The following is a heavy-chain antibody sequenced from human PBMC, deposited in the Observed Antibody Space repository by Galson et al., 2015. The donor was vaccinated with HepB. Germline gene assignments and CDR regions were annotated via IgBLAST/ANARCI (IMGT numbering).Heavy chain of an antibody. CDR3: ARGRTWWRDRGDDAFDI. J-gene: IGHJ3*02. CDR2: MNPNSGNT. CDR1: GYTFTSYD. V-gene: IGHV1-8*01. Sequence: SVKVSCKASGYTFTSYDINWVRQATGQGLEWMGWMNPNSGNTGYAQKFQGRVTMTRNTSISTAYMELSSLRSEDTAVYYCARGRTWWRDRGDDAFDIWGQGTMVTVSS. D-gene: IGHD2-15*01.